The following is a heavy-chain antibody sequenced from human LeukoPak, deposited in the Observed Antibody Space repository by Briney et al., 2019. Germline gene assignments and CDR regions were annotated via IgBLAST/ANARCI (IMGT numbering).Heavy chain of an antibody. CDR1: GLTLSSCA. CDR3: AKELRPNDY. V-gene: IGHV3-23*01. Sequence: PGGSLRLSCAASGLTLSSCAMSWVRQAPGKGLEWVSPISISGDTYYADSVKGRFTLSRDNSMDTLYLQMNSLRVEDTAVYYCAKELRPNDYWGQGTLVTVSS. D-gene: IGHD2-15*01. CDR2: ISISGDT. J-gene: IGHJ4*03.